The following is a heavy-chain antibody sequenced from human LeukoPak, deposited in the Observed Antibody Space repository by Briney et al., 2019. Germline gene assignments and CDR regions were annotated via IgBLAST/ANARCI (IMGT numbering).Heavy chain of an antibody. V-gene: IGHV1-69*01. D-gene: IGHD6-13*01. J-gene: IGHJ4*02. Sequence: KVSCKASGGTFSSYAISWVRQAPGQGLEWMGGIIPIFGTANYAQKFQGRVTITADESTSTAYMELSSLRSEDTAVYYCARDGQQLTSIDYWGQGTLVTVSS. CDR3: ARDGQQLTSIDY. CDR2: IIPIFGTA. CDR1: GGTFSSYA.